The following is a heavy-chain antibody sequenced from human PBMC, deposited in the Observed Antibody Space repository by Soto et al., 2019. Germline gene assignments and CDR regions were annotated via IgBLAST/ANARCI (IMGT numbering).Heavy chain of an antibody. J-gene: IGHJ4*02. Sequence: QVQLQESGPGLVKPSETLSLTCTVSSGSVSSYYWGWIRQPAGKGLEWIGRIYSSGKTNYNASLKSRVTMSLDTSRKQFSLKVTSVTAADAAVYYCVRSGGSFNFDFWGQGTLVTVSS. CDR3: VRSGGSFNFDF. D-gene: IGHD2-15*01. CDR1: SGSVSSYY. V-gene: IGHV4-4*07. CDR2: IYSSGKT.